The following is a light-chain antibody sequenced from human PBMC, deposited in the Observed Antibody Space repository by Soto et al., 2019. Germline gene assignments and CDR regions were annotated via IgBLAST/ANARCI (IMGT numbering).Light chain of an antibody. V-gene: IGKV2D-29*01. CDR1: QSLLHSDGKTY. CDR3: MQTIQRRT. J-gene: IGKJ1*01. CDR2: EVS. Sequence: EIVMTQTPLSLSVTPGQPASISCKSSQSLLHSDGKTYLYWYLQKAGQAPQLLMYEVSNRFSGVPERISGSGSGTDFTLEISRVEADDVGVYYCMQTIQRRTFGQGTKVEI.